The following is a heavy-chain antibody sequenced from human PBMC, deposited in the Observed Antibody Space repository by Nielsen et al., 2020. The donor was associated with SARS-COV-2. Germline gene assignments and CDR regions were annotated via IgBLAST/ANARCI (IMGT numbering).Heavy chain of an antibody. Sequence: ASVKVSCKASGYTFTSYGISWVRQAPGQGLEWMGWISAYNGNTNYAQKLQGRVTMTTDTSTSTAYMELRSLRSDDTAVYYCARETVLGPMITFGGVIDYWGQGTLVTVSS. D-gene: IGHD3-16*02. CDR2: ISAYNGNT. J-gene: IGHJ4*02. V-gene: IGHV1-18*01. CDR3: ARETVLGPMITFGGVIDY. CDR1: GYTFTSYG.